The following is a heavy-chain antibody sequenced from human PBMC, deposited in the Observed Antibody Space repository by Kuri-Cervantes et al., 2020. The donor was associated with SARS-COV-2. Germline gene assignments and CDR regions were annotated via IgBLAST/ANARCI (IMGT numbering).Heavy chain of an antibody. D-gene: IGHD3-22*01. Sequence: SETLSLTCSVSGGSISSGSYYRTWIRQPAGKGLEWIGHIYTSGGTNYNPSLKSRVTISVDTSKKQFSLKLSSVTAADTAVYYCASGGSSGYFNYWGQGTLVTVSS. J-gene: IGHJ4*02. CDR3: ASGGSSGYFNY. CDR2: IYTSGGT. V-gene: IGHV4-61*09. CDR1: GGSISSGSYY.